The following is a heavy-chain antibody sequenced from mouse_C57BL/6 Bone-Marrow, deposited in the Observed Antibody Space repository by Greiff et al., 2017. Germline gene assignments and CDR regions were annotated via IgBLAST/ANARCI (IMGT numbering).Heavy chain of an antibody. CDR2: IYPRSGNT. V-gene: IGHV1-81*01. J-gene: IGHJ4*01. CDR1: GYTFTSYG. Sequence: QVQLQQSGAELARPGASVKLSCKASGYTFTSYGISWVKQRTGQGLEWIGEIYPRSGNTYYNEKFKGKATLTADKSSSTAYMELRSLTSEDSAVYFCARVGYYYGSSPYYAMDYWGQGTSVTVSS. D-gene: IGHD1-1*01. CDR3: ARVGYYYGSSPYYAMDY.